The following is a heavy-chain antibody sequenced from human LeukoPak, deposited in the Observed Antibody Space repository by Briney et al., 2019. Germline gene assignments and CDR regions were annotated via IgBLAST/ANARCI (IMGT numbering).Heavy chain of an antibody. V-gene: IGHV4-59*01. CDR3: ARDRLELPVDY. J-gene: IGHJ4*02. CDR1: GGSISTYY. CDR2: IYYSGST. D-gene: IGHD5-24*01. Sequence: SETLSLTCTVSGGSISTYYWTWIRQPPGKGPEWIGYIYYSGSTNYNPSLKSRVTMSVDTSKNQFSLKLNSVTAADTAVYYCARDRLELPVDYWGRGTLVTVSS.